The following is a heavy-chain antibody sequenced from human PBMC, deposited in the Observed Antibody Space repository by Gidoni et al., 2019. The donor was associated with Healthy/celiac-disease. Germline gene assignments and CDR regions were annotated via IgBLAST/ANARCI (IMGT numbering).Heavy chain of an antibody. CDR1: GFTVSSNY. CDR3: ARVSYGSIGWLDY. CDR2: IYSGCST. D-gene: IGHD6-19*01. V-gene: IGHV3-53*01. J-gene: IGHJ4*02. Sequence: EVQLVESGGGLIQPGGSLSLSCAASGFTVSSNYMGWVRHAPGKGLEWVSVIYSGCSTYYDDSVKGRFTISRDNAKNTLYLQMNSRRAEDTAVYYCARVSYGSIGWLDYWGQGTLVTVSS.